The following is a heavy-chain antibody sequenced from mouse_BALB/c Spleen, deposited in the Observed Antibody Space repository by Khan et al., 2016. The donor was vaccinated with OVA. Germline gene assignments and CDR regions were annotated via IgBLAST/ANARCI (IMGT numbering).Heavy chain of an antibody. J-gene: IGHJ4*01. D-gene: IGHD2-10*01. Sequence: VQLQESGPGLVAPSQSLSITCTISGFSLTDYGVHWVRQPPGKGLEWLVVIWSDGSTTYNSALKSRLSIIKDNSKSQIFLKMNSLQTDDTAMYYCARQPYYHYYIMYYWGQGTSVTVSS. V-gene: IGHV2-6-1*01. CDR3: ARQPYYHYYIMYY. CDR1: GFSLTDYG. CDR2: IWSDGST.